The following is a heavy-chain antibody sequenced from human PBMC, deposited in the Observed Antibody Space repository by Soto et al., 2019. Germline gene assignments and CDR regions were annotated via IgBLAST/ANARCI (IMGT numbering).Heavy chain of an antibody. V-gene: IGHV3-72*01. D-gene: IGHD3-22*01. J-gene: IGHJ6*02. CDR2: RRNKANSYTT. CDR1: GFIFSDHY. CDR3: ARFYYDSSGYLPSPYYYYYGMDV. Sequence: GGSLRLSCAASGFIFSDHYMDWVRQAPGKGLEWVGRRRNKANSYTTEYAASVKGRFTISRDDSKNSLYLQMNSLKTEDTAVYYCARFYYDSSGYLPSPYYYYYGMDVWGQGTTVTVSS.